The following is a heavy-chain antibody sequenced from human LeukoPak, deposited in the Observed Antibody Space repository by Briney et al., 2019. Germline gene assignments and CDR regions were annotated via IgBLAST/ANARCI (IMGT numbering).Heavy chain of an antibody. D-gene: IGHD6-13*01. V-gene: IGHV4-34*01. Sequence: SETLSLTCAAYGGSFSGYYWSWIRQPPGKGLEWIGEINYSGSTNYNPSLKSRVTISVDTSKNQFSLKVTSVTAADTAVYYCARAPSLAAAGTHYFDYWGQGTLVTVSS. CDR1: GGSFSGYY. CDR2: INYSGST. J-gene: IGHJ4*02. CDR3: ARAPSLAAAGTHYFDY.